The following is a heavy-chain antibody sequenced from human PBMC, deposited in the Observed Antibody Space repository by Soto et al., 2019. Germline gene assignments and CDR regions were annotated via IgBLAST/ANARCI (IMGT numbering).Heavy chain of an antibody. CDR1: GYTFTSFD. J-gene: IGHJ3*01. Sequence: ASVKVSCKASGYTFTSFDMSWLRQATGQGLEWMGWMAPFSGNTGSAQKFQGRISLTRNTSINTAYMELTGLTSDDTAMYYCARGLCTGGTCYGLTFDLWGQGTVVTVSS. D-gene: IGHD2-15*01. CDR3: ARGLCTGGTCYGLTFDL. CDR2: MAPFSGNT. V-gene: IGHV1-8*01.